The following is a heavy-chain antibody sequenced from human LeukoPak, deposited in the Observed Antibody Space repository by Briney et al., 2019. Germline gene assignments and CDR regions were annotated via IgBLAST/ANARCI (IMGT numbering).Heavy chain of an antibody. Sequence: GGSLRLSCAASGFTFISYWMSWVRQAPGKGLEWVANIKQDGSEKYYVGSVKGRFTISRDNAKNSLYLQMNSLRAEDTAVYYCAKSSGYGDYGYYYYYMDVWGKGTTVTISS. CDR1: GFTFISYW. CDR3: AKSSGYGDYGYYYYYMDV. CDR2: IKQDGSEK. V-gene: IGHV3-7*03. J-gene: IGHJ6*03. D-gene: IGHD4-17*01.